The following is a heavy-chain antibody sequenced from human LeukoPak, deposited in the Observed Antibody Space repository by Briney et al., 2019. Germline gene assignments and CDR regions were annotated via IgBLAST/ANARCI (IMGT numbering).Heavy chain of an antibody. CDR1: GFTLSRNY. Sequence: TGGSLRLSCVDPGFTLSRNYMRWGRQGPGKGVEWVSGIYSAGKTYYPECVKGPFTISRHNSDNTLYLHMNSLRVEDTAVYFCARGGTPGYSSGPIDYWGQGTLVPVPS. CDR3: ARGGTPGYSSGPIDY. CDR2: IYSAGKT. V-gene: IGHV3-53*04. D-gene: IGHD6-19*01. J-gene: IGHJ4*02.